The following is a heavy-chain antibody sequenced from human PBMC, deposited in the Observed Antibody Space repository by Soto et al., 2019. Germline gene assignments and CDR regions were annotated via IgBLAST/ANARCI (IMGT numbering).Heavy chain of an antibody. V-gene: IGHV3-23*01. CDR1: GFTFSSYA. D-gene: IGHD2-2*01. J-gene: IGHJ6*02. CDR3: AKAVVVVPAAIWYYYGMDV. CDR2: ISGSGGST. Sequence: EVQLLESGGGLVQPGGSLRLSCAASGFTFSSYAMSWVRQAPGKGLEWVSAISGSGGSTYYADSVKGRFTISRDNSKNTLYLQMNSLRAEDTAVYYCAKAVVVVPAAIWYYYGMDVWGQGTTVTVSS.